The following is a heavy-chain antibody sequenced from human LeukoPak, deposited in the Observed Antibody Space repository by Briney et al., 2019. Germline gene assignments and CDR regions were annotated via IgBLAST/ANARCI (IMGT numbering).Heavy chain of an antibody. V-gene: IGHV1-2*02. J-gene: IGHJ6*03. CDR3: ARDSVVTSRDYYYMDV. CDR1: GYTFTGYY. Sequence: ASVKVSCKASGYTFTGYYMHWVRQAPGQGLEWMGWINPNSGGTNYAQKFQGRVTMTRDTSISTAYMELSRLRSDDTAVYYCARDSVVTSRDYYYMDVWGKGTTVTVSS. CDR2: INPNSGGT. D-gene: IGHD4-23*01.